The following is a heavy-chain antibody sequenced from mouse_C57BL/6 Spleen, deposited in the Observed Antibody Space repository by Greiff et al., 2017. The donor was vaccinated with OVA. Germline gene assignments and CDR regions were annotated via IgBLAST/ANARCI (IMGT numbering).Heavy chain of an antibody. D-gene: IGHD1-1*01. CDR3: ARWDTTVVATGLDY. CDR2: IYPGSGNT. Sequence: VQLVESGAELVRPGASVKLSCKASGYTFTDYYINWVKQRPGQGLEWIARIYPGSGNTYYNEKFKGKATLTAEKSSSTAYMQLSSLTSEDSAVYFCARWDTTVVATGLDYWGQGTTLTVSS. CDR1: GYTFTDYY. V-gene: IGHV1-76*01. J-gene: IGHJ2*01.